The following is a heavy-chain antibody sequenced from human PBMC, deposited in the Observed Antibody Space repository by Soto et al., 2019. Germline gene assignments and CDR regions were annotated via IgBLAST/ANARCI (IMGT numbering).Heavy chain of an antibody. Sequence: QVQLVESGGGVVQPGRSLRLSCAASGFTFSSYAMHWVRQAPGKGLEWVAVISYDGSNKYYADSVKGRFTISRDNSKNTLYLQMNSLRAEDTAVYYCAREDRGNAFDIWGQGTMVTVSS. CDR1: GFTFSSYA. V-gene: IGHV3-30-3*01. J-gene: IGHJ3*02. CDR2: ISYDGSNK. CDR3: AREDRGNAFDI.